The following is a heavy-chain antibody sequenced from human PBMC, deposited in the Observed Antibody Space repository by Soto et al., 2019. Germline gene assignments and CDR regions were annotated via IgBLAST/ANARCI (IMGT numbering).Heavy chain of an antibody. Sequence: GASVKVSCKASGGTFSSYAISWVRQAPGQGLEWMGGIIPIFGTANYAQKSQGRVTITADESTSTAYMELSSLRSEDTAVYYCAGDLRPYNWFDPWGQGTLVTVSS. CDR2: IIPIFGTA. V-gene: IGHV1-69*13. CDR1: GGTFSSYA. J-gene: IGHJ5*02. CDR3: AGDLRPYNWFDP. D-gene: IGHD6-6*01.